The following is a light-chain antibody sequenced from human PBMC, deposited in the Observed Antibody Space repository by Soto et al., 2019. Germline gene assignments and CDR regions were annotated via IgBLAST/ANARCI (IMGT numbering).Light chain of an antibody. CDR3: HQYNNWPGT. CDR2: GAS. CDR1: QSVSSN. V-gene: IGKV3-15*01. J-gene: IGKJ2*01. Sequence: EIVMTQSPATLSVSPGERVTLSCRASQSVSSNLAWYQHKPGQAPGLLIDGASTRATGIPARFSGSGSGTEFTLTISSLQSEDFAVYYCHQYNNWPGTFGQGTKLEIK.